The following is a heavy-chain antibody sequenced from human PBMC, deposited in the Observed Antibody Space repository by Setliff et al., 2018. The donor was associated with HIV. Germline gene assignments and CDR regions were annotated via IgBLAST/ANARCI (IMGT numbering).Heavy chain of an antibody. Sequence: GGSLRLSCAASGFIFDSYTLHWVRQTPGKGLEWVAVISYDGNDKYYGDSVKGRFTVSRDNSNSTLYLQMSSLRAEDTAVYYCARSKRNTLWWFFEYWGQGTQVTVSS. CDR1: GFIFDSYT. D-gene: IGHD2-21*01. CDR3: ARSKRNTLWWFFEY. V-gene: IGHV3-30*04. J-gene: IGHJ4*02. CDR2: ISYDGNDK.